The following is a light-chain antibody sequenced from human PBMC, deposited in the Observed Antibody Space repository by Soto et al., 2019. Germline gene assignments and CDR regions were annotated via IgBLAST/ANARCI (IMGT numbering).Light chain of an antibody. CDR2: GAS. CDR1: QSVNTN. J-gene: IGKJ5*01. V-gene: IGKV3-20*01. Sequence: EILLTQSPCTLSLSPREIATLSCRASQSVNTNLAWYQQKPGQAPRLLIYGASTRATGIPARFSGSGSGTDFTLTISRLEPEDFAVYYCQQYGSSEITFGQGTRLEIK. CDR3: QQYGSSEIT.